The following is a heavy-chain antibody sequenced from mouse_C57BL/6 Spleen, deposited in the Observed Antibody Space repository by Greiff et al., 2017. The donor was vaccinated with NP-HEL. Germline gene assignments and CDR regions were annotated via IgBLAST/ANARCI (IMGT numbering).Heavy chain of an antibody. J-gene: IGHJ2*01. CDR3: ARSGGTGDY. D-gene: IGHD2-14*01. Sequence: VQLQQSGPELVKPGASVKISCKASGYTFTDYYMNWVKQSPGKSLEWIGDINPNNGGTSYNQKFKGKATLTVDKSSSTAYMELRSLTSEDSAVYYCARSGGTGDYWGQGTTLTVSS. V-gene: IGHV1-26*01. CDR1: GYTFTDYY. CDR2: INPNNGGT.